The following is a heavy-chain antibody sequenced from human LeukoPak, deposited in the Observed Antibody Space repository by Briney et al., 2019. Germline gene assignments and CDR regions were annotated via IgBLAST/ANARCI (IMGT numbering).Heavy chain of an antibody. D-gene: IGHD6-13*01. CDR1: GFTVSSNY. CDR3: ARVAAAGQVYFDY. Sequence: GGSLRLSCAASGFTVSSNYMSWVRQAPGKGLEWVSVIYSGGSTYYADSVKGRFTISRDNSKNTLYLQMNSLRAEDTAVYYCARVAAAGQVYFDYWGQGTLVTVSS. V-gene: IGHV3-66*01. J-gene: IGHJ4*02. CDR2: IYSGGST.